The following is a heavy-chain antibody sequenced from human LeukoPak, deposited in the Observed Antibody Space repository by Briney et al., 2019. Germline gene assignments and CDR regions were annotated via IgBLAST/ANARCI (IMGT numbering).Heavy chain of an antibody. D-gene: IGHD1-7*01. CDR1: GFNFNDAW. J-gene: IGHJ4*02. CDR3: TRTWPGNTCFNF. V-gene: IGHV3-15*01. Sequence: GGSLRLSCATSGFNFNDAWMNWVRQAPGKGLEWLGRIKSISYGGTINYAAPVKGRFTISRDDSKNTLYLQMDSLETEDTAIYYCTRTWPGNTCFNFWGQGTLVTVSS. CDR2: IKSISYGGTI.